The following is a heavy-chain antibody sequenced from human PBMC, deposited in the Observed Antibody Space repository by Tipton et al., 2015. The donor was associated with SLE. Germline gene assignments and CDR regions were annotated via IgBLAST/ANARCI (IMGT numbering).Heavy chain of an antibody. CDR2: MYYVGNS. J-gene: IGHJ4*02. CDR3: TTAVGREYGGYGYYFDY. Sequence: GLVKPSETLSLICTVSGASITGRYWSWIRQPPGKGLELIGYMYYVGNSYQNPAVKSRVTISVDTSKNQLSLRLSSVTAADTAVYYCTTAVGREYGGYGYYFDYWGRETLVTVSS. V-gene: IGHV4-59*11. D-gene: IGHD5-12*01. CDR1: GASITGRY.